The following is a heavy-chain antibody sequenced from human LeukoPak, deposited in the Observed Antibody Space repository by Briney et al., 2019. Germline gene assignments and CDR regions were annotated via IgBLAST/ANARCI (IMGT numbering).Heavy chain of an antibody. CDR3: ASFTMVRGVIDY. Sequence: GGSLRLSCAASGFTFSIYTMNWVRQAPGKGLEWVSSISSSSSYIYYADSVKGRFTISRDNAKNSLYLQMNSLRAEDTAVYYCASFTMVRGVIDYWGQGTLVTVSS. CDR2: ISSSSSYI. D-gene: IGHD3-10*01. CDR1: GFTFSIYT. V-gene: IGHV3-21*01. J-gene: IGHJ4*02.